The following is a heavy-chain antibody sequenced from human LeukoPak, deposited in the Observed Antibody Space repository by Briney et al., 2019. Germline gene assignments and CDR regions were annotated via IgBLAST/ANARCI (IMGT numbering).Heavy chain of an antibody. J-gene: IGHJ5*02. CDR2: ISRRSSII. V-gene: IGHV3-48*02. CDR1: GFTFSDYI. Sequence: GGSLRLSCAAAGFTFSDYIMNWVRQAPGKGLEWVSYISRRSSIIYYADSVKGRFTISRDNAKNSLYLQMNTLRDEDTAVYYCARDRRGSGSYYNYNWFDPWGQGTLVTVSS. CDR3: ARDRRGSGSYYNYNWFDP. D-gene: IGHD3-10*01.